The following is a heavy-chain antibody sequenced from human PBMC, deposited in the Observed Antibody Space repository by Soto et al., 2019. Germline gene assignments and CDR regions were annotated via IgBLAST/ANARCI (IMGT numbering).Heavy chain of an antibody. CDR2: MNPNSGNT. CDR1: GYTFTSYD. Sequence: ASVKVSCTDSGYTFTSYDINWVRQATGQGLEWMGWMNPNSGNTGYAQKFQGRVTMTSNTSISTAYMELSSLRSEDTAVYYGARSPIAARRTRGIDYWGQGTLVTVSS. J-gene: IGHJ4*02. CDR3: ARSPIAARRTRGIDY. V-gene: IGHV1-8*01. D-gene: IGHD6-6*01.